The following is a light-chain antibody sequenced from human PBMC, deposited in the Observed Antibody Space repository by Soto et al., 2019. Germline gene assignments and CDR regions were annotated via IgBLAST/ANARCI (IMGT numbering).Light chain of an antibody. CDR3: QQYNTYSS. J-gene: IGKJ1*01. Sequence: DIQMTQSPSTLSASVGEGVTITCRASQSIGSWLAWYQQKPGKAPKLLLYKASSLESGVPSRFGGSGSGTEFILTISSLQPDDFATYYCQQYNTYSSFGQGTKVEIK. CDR2: KAS. V-gene: IGKV1-5*03. CDR1: QSIGSW.